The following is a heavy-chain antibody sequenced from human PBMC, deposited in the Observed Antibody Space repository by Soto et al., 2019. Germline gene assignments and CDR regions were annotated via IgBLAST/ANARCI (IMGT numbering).Heavy chain of an antibody. D-gene: IGHD3-10*01. V-gene: IGHV3-23*05. CDR1: GFTLTYA. CDR3: ARGGADHYNYGMDV. Sequence: QLSESGGGLLQPGGSLTLSCAASGFTLTYAMTWVRQPPGKGLEWVSSMNGAATSTSYADSVKGRFTMSRDNSKNTLYLEMNTLRPEDTAVYYCARGGADHYNYGMDVWGQGTMVIVSS. J-gene: IGHJ6*02. CDR2: MNGAATST.